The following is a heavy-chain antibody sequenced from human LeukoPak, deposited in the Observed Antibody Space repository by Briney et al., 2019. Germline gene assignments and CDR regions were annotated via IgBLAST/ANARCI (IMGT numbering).Heavy chain of an antibody. CDR2: VDHTGST. CDR1: DDSITMYY. CDR3: ARGRVSSSTWYSTYYYYFYMDV. Sequence: SKTLSLTCSVSDDSITMYYWTWIRQPPGKGLEWIGYVDHTGSTNFNPSLNGRVSISRDTTKNLFSLRLRSVTAADTAVYFCARGRVSSSTWYSTYYYYFYMDVWGKGTTVTVSS. J-gene: IGHJ6*03. V-gene: IGHV4-59*01. D-gene: IGHD1-1*01.